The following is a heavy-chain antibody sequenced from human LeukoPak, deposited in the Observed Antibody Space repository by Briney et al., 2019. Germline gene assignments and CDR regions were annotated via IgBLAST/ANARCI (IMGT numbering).Heavy chain of an antibody. CDR2: IKQDGSEK. Sequence: GGSLRLSCAASGFTFSSYWMSWVRQAPGKGLEWVANIKQDGSEKYYVDSVKGRFTISRDNAKDSLYLQMNSLRAEDTAVYYCAREPGLLWFDYWGQGTLVTVSS. D-gene: IGHD2-21*02. CDR1: GFTFSSYW. V-gene: IGHV3-7*01. CDR3: AREPGLLWFDY. J-gene: IGHJ4*02.